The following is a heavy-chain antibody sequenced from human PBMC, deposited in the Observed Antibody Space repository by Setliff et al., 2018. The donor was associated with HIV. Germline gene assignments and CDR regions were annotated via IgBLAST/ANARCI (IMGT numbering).Heavy chain of an antibody. CDR2: ISYDGTYK. D-gene: IGHD3-3*01. CDR1: GFTFNNYA. V-gene: IGHV3-30*04. J-gene: IGHJ6*02. CDR3: ARVFLEWLLYRPDYVMDV. Sequence: GGSLRLSCAASGFTFNNYAIHWVRQAPGKGLEWVALISYDGTYKYYADSVKGRFTISRDNAKNSLYLQMNSLRAEDTAVYYCARVFLEWLLYRPDYVMDVWGQGTTVTVSS.